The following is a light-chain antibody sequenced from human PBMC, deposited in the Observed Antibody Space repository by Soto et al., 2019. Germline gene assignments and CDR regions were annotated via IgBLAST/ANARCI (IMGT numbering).Light chain of an antibody. CDR1: QSISSW. Sequence: DIQMTQSPSTLSASVGDRVTITCRASQSISSWLAWYQQKPGKAPKLLIYDASSLESGVPSRFSGSGSGTECTLTISSLQPDDFATHYCQQYNSYSLTFGGGTKVEIK. CDR3: QQYNSYSLT. CDR2: DAS. V-gene: IGKV1-5*01. J-gene: IGKJ4*01.